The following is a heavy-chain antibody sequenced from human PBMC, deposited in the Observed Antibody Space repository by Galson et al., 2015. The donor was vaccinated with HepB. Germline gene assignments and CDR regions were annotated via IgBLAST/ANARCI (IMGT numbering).Heavy chain of an antibody. J-gene: IGHJ4*02. Sequence: SVKVSCKASGGTFSSYAISWVRQAPGQGLEWMGRIIPILGIANYAQKFQGRVTITADKSTSTAYMELSSLRSEDTAVYYCARLGPKYSSGWYDLWYWGQGTLVTVSS. CDR2: IIPILGIA. CDR1: GGTFSSYA. V-gene: IGHV1-69*04. D-gene: IGHD6-19*01. CDR3: ARLGPKYSSGWYDLWY.